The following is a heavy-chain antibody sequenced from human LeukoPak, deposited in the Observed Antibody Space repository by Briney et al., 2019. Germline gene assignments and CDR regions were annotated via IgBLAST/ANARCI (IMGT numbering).Heavy chain of an antibody. V-gene: IGHV4-59*08. CDR3: ARQVGYCSGGSCSKTRPFDY. D-gene: IGHD2-15*01. Sequence: SETLSLTCTVPGGSISSYYWSWIRQPPGKGLEWIGYIYYSGSTNYNPSLKSRVTISVDTSKNQFSLKLSSVTAADTAVYYCARQVGYCSGGSCSKTRPFDYWGQGTLVTVSS. CDR1: GGSISSYY. CDR2: IYYSGST. J-gene: IGHJ4*02.